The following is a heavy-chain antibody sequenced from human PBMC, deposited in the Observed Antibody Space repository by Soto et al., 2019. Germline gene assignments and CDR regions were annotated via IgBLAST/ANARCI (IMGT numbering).Heavy chain of an antibody. V-gene: IGHV1-69*01. D-gene: IGHD2-2*01. CDR2: IIPIPGTA. CDR3: ARSQGSSTSLEIYYYYYYSMAV. J-gene: IGHJ6*02. Sequence: QVQLVQSGAEVKKPGSSVKVSCKASGGTFGSYAISWVRQAPGQGLEWMGGIIPIPGTANYAQKFQGRVTIAADESTSTAYMELSSLRSEDTAVYYCARSQGSSTSLEIYYYYYYSMAVWGQGTTVTVSS. CDR1: GGTFGSYA.